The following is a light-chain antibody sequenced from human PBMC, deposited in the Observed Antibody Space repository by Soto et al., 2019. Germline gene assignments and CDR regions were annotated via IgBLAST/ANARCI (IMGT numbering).Light chain of an antibody. CDR3: QQFGNSPPLT. Sequence: DTHLTQSPSFLSASVGDRVTITCRPSQAVPNNMAWYQQKPGKAPKLLIYEARNLESGVPSRFSGSGSGTEFTLTISGLEPEDFAVYYCQQFGNSPPLTFGGGTKVDIK. J-gene: IGKJ4*01. V-gene: IGKV1-9*01. CDR2: EAR. CDR1: QAVPNN.